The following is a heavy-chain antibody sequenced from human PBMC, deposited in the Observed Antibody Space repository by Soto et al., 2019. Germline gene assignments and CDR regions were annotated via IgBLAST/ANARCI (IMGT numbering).Heavy chain of an antibody. J-gene: IGHJ4*02. CDR2: IYYSGST. D-gene: IGHD3-9*01. CDR1: GGSISSSSYY. V-gene: IGHV4-39*07. CDR3: ARDRYDILTGYRNFDY. Sequence: SETLSLTCTVSGGSISSSSYYWGWIRRPPGKGLEWIGSIYYSGSTYYNPSLKSRVTISVDTSKNQFSLKLSSVTAADTAVYYCARDRYDILTGYRNFDYWGQGTLVPVSS.